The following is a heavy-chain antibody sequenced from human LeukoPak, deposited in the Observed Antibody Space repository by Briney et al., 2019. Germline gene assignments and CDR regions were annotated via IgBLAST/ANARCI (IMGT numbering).Heavy chain of an antibody. J-gene: IGHJ4*02. V-gene: IGHV4-34*01. Sequence: SETLSLTCAVYGGSFSGYYWSWLRQPPGKGLEWIGEINHSGSNNYNTSLQGRVTISVDTSKSQFSLKLSSVTAADTAVYYCARKSIAAAFGYWGEGPLVTVSS. CDR3: ARKSIAAAFGY. CDR2: INHSGSN. CDR1: GGSFSGYY. D-gene: IGHD6-13*01.